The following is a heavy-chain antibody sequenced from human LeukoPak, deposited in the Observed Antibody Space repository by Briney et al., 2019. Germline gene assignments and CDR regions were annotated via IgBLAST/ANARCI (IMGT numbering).Heavy chain of an antibody. Sequence: ASVKVSCKASGHTFTSYDINWVRQATGQGLEWMGWMNPNSGNTGYAQKFQGRVTMTRNTSISTAYMELSSLRAEDTAVYYCAKRGVIVVESPYYHYYMDVWGKGTTVTVSS. J-gene: IGHJ6*03. D-gene: IGHD2-21*01. CDR2: MNPNSGNT. CDR1: GHTFTSYD. CDR3: AKRGVIVVESPYYHYYMDV. V-gene: IGHV1-8*01.